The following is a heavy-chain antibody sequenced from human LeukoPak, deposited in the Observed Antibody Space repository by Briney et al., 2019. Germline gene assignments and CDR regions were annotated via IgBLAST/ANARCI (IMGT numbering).Heavy chain of an antibody. CDR1: GFSSSYYG. J-gene: IGHJ6*03. V-gene: IGHV3-30*02. D-gene: IGHD3-16*01. CDR3: AKDGIEGITLIYHYYYMDV. CDR2: IRYGGSSK. Sequence: GGPLRLSCAASGFSSSYYGMHWVRQAPGKGLEWVAFIRYGGSSKYYGDCVRGRFTISRDNSKNTLYQQMNTLRAEDTAGYYGAKDGIEGITLIYHYYYMDVWGKGPRSPSP.